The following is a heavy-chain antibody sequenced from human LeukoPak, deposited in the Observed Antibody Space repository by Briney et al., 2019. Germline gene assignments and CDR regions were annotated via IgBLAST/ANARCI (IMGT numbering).Heavy chain of an antibody. CDR3: SNNSNDSFIGLYYFDY. CDR2: IIPIFGRE. Sequence: SVKVSCKASGGTFSSYAISWVRQAPGQGLEWMGVIIPIFGRENYAQKFQGRVTITTDESTSTAYMELSSLRYEDTSLYYCSNNSNDSFIGLYYFDYWGQGTLVTVSS. V-gene: IGHV1-69*05. CDR1: GGTFSSYA. D-gene: IGHD5-18*01. J-gene: IGHJ4*02.